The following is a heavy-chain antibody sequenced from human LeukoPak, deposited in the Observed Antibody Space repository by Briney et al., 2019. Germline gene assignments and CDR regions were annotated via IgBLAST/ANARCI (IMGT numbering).Heavy chain of an antibody. V-gene: IGHV3-48*04. J-gene: IGHJ4*02. Sequence: GGFLRLSCAASGFTFSSYSMNWVRQAPGKGLEWVSYISSSGSTIYYADSVKGRFTISRDNAKNSLYLQMNSLRAEDTAVYYCARFPDEYSYGYYFDYWGQGTLVTVSS. D-gene: IGHD5-18*01. CDR2: ISSSGSTI. CDR3: ARFPDEYSYGYYFDY. CDR1: GFTFSSYS.